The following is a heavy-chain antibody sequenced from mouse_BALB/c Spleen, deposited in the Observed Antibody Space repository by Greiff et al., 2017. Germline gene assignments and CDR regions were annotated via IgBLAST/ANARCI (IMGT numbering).Heavy chain of an antibody. Sequence: DVQLVESGGDLVKPGGSLKLSCAASGFTFTSYGMSWVRQTPDKRLEWVATISSGGSYTYYPDSVKGRFTISRDNAKNTLYLQMSSLKSEDTAMYYCARHGDGNYDYYAMDYWGQGTSVTVSA. CDR1: GFTFTSYG. D-gene: IGHD2-1*01. CDR3: ARHGDGNYDYYAMDY. J-gene: IGHJ4*01. CDR2: ISSGGSYT. V-gene: IGHV5-6*01.